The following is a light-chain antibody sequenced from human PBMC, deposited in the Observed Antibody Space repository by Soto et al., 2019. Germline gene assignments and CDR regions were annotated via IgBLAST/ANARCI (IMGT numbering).Light chain of an antibody. CDR3: QQYGSFSPIT. J-gene: IGKJ4*01. CDR2: DAS. CDR1: QGISSW. Sequence: DIQMTQSPSSVSASVGDRVTITCRASQGISSWLAWYQQRPGIAPKLLIFDASILQSGVPSRFSGSGSGTEFTLSISRLQTDDFATYYCQQYGSFSPITFGGGTKV. V-gene: IGKV1-12*01.